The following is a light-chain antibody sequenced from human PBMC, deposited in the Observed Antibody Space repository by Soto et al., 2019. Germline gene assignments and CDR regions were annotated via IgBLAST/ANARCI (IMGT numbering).Light chain of an antibody. CDR1: QSVSSY. CDR3: QQYNNWPRT. Sequence: EIVLTQSPATLSLSPGERATLSCRASQSVSSYLSWYQRKPGQAPRLLIYDASNRATGIPARFSGSGSGTDFTLTTSSLEPEDFAVYYCQQYNNWPRTFGQGTKVAIK. J-gene: IGKJ1*01. CDR2: DAS. V-gene: IGKV3-11*01.